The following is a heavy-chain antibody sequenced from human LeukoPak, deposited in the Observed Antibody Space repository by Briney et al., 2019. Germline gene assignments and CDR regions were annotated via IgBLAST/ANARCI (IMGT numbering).Heavy chain of an antibody. D-gene: IGHD4/OR15-4a*01. CDR1: GFTVSSNS. CDR3: ARRAGAYSHPYAY. CDR2: IYSDNT. J-gene: IGHJ4*02. Sequence: GGSMRLSCTVSGFTVSSNSMSWVRQAPGKGLEWVSFIYSDNTHYSDSVKGGFTISRGNSKNTLSLQMKSLRAEDTAVYYCARRAGAYSHPYAYSGQRTLVTVSS. V-gene: IGHV3-53*01.